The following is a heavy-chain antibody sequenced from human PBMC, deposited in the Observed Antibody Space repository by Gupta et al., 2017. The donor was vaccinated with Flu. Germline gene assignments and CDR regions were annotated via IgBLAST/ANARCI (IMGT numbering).Heavy chain of an antibody. J-gene: IGHJ6*02. V-gene: IGHV1-18*01. CDR2: ISTYTGNT. Sequence: CKASGYTFISYGINWVRQAPGQGLEWMGWISTYTGNTYYAQKFQGRVTMTTDTSTTTAYLELRSLRSDDTAVYYCARDKVPVVAAGLPYGMDGGGQGTTVTVSS. CDR1: GYTFISYG. CDR3: ARDKVPVVAAGLPYGMDG. D-gene: IGHD2-15*01.